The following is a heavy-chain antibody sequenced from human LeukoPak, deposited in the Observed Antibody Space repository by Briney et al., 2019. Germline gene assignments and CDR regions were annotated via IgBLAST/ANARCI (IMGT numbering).Heavy chain of an antibody. Sequence: GGSLSLSCAASGFTVSSNYMSWVRQAPGKGLEWVSLIYKGGSTYYADPVKCRFTISRDNSKNTLYLQMNSLRAEDTAVYYCASAYTYGKVDYWGQGTLVTVSS. D-gene: IGHD5-18*01. CDR2: IYKGGST. CDR1: GFTVSSNY. V-gene: IGHV3-66*01. J-gene: IGHJ4*02. CDR3: ASAYTYGKVDY.